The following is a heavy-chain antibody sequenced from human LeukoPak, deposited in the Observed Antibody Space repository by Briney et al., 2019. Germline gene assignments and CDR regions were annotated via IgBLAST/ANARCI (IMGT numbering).Heavy chain of an antibody. D-gene: IGHD3-22*01. CDR3: ARGPMTYFDY. CDR2: ISGSSSYI. V-gene: IGHV3-21*01. Sequence: GGSLRLSCAASGFTFNNYNMNWVRQAPGKGLEWVSSISGSSSYIYYADSVKGRFTISRDNAKNSLYLQMNSLRAEDTAVFYCARGPMTYFDYWGQGTLVTVSS. CDR1: GFTFNNYN. J-gene: IGHJ4*02.